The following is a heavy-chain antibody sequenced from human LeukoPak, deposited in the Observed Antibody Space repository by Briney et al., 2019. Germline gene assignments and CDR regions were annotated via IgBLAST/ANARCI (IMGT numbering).Heavy chain of an antibody. Sequence: PGGSLRLSCEASGFTFSSYSMNWVRQAPGKGLDWLSYISSSSSTIYYADSVKGRFTISRDNAKNSLYLQMNSLRAEDTAVYYCARGYSGYDSGFDYWGQGTLVTVSS. CDR3: ARGYSGYDSGFDY. D-gene: IGHD5-12*01. V-gene: IGHV3-48*01. J-gene: IGHJ4*02. CDR1: GFTFSSYS. CDR2: ISSSSSTI.